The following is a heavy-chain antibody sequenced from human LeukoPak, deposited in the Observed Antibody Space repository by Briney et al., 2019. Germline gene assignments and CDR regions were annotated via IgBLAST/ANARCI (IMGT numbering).Heavy chain of an antibody. Sequence: AAVKVSCKASGYTFTSYYMHWVRQAPGQGLEWMGIINPSGGSTSYAQKFQGGVTMTRDTSTSTVYMELSSLRSEDTAVYYCARDFAYCGGDCYPWYYFDYWGQGTLVTVSS. V-gene: IGHV1-46*01. CDR3: ARDFAYCGGDCYPWYYFDY. J-gene: IGHJ4*02. CDR2: INPSGGST. CDR1: GYTFTSYY. D-gene: IGHD2-21*02.